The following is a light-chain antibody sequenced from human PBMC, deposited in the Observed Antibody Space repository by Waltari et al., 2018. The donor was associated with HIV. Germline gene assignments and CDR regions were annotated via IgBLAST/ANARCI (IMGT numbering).Light chain of an antibody. CDR1: SANIGDRFD. V-gene: IGLV1-40*01. J-gene: IGLJ3*02. CDR2: GDN. Sequence: QSVLTQPPSVSGAPGQSVHTACTGSSANIGDRFDVLWYQQLPATAPKLLIYGDNNRPSGVPDRFSGSKSGTSASLAITWLQAEDEADYYCQSYDSSLSGSVFGGGTKLTVL. CDR3: QSYDSSLSGSV.